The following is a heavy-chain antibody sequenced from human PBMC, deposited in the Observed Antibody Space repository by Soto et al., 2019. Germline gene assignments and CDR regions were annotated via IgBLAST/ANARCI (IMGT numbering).Heavy chain of an antibody. V-gene: IGHV4-34*01. J-gene: IGHJ6*04. CDR3: ARGRSPPRHCPDV. CDR1: GGTLGGYS. D-gene: IGHD2-21*02. Sequence: SVTLRLPWAVVGGTLGGYSWSWIRQPPGKGLEWIGEINHSGSTTYNPSLKSRVTISVDTSKNQFSLKLSSVTAANTAVYYCARGRSPPRHCPDVWGKGTTLTVSS. CDR2: INHSGST.